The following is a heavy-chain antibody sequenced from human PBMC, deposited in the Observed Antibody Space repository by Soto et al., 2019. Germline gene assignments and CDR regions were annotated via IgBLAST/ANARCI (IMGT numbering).Heavy chain of an antibody. Sequence: SETLSLTCTVSGGSISSSSFYWGWIRQPPGKGLEWIGSIHYSGNTYYNPSLKSRVTISLDKSKSQFSLKLNSVTAADSAVYFCARLEGLATISYYFDYWGQGTLVTVSS. CDR1: GGSISSSSFY. D-gene: IGHD3-9*01. V-gene: IGHV4-39*01. CDR2: IHYSGNT. J-gene: IGHJ4*02. CDR3: ARLEGLATISYYFDY.